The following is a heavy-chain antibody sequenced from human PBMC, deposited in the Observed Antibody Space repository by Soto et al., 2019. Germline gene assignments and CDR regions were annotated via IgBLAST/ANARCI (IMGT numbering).Heavy chain of an antibody. V-gene: IGHV3-53*01. CDR1: DFTFSNAW. CDR2: IFAGGNP. Sequence: PGGSLRLSCAASDFTFSNAWINWVRQAPGKGLEWVSVIFAGGNPYYADSVEGRFTISRDNSKNTLYLQMNSLRAEDTAVYYCAKDGVPVSVVVVAADAFDIWGQGTMVTVSS. J-gene: IGHJ3*02. D-gene: IGHD2-15*01. CDR3: AKDGVPVSVVVVAADAFDI.